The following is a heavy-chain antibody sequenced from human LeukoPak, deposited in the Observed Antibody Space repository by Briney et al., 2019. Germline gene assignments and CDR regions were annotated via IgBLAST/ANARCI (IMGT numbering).Heavy chain of an antibody. D-gene: IGHD1-14*01. CDR2: IYYSGTT. CDR3: ARSGRPFDFED. Sequence: SETLSLTCTVSGGSISSYYWSWIRQPPGKGLEWIGYIYYSGTTNYNPSLKSRVIISVDTSKNQFSLKLSSVTAADTAVYYCARSGRPFDFEDWGQGTLVTVSS. V-gene: IGHV4-59*01. CDR1: GGSISSYY. J-gene: IGHJ4*02.